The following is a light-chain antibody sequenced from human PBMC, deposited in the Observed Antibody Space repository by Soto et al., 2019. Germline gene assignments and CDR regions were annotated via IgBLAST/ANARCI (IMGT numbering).Light chain of an antibody. V-gene: IGLV2-14*01. CDR3: TSYTWSNTYV. CDR2: EVS. J-gene: IGLJ1*01. CDR1: SSDVGGYDY. Sequence: QSALTQPASVSGSPGQSITISCTGASSDVGGYDYVSWYQQHPGKAPKLMIYEVSNRPSGVSNRFSGSKSANTASLTISGLQAEDEADYYCTSYTWSNTYVFGTGTKLTVL.